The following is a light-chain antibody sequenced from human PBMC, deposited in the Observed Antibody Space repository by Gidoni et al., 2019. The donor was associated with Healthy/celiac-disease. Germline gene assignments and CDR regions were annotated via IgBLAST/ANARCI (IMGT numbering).Light chain of an antibody. V-gene: IGKV1-8*01. J-gene: IGKJ3*01. CDR2: AAS. Sequence: IRIPQPPSSLSASTGDRVTITCRASQGISSYLAWYQQKPGKAPKLLIYAASTLQSGVPSRFSGSGSGTDFTLTISCLQSEDFATYYCQQYYSYPFTFGPGTKVDIK. CDR3: QQYYSYPFT. CDR1: QGISSY.